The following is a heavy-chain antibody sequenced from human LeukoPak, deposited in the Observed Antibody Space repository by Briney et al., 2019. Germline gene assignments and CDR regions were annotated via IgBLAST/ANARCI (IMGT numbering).Heavy chain of an antibody. D-gene: IGHD6-6*01. Sequence: SETLSLTCTVPGGSISSYYWSWIRQPPGKGLEWIGYIYYSGSTNYNPSLKSRVTISVDTSKNQFSLKLSSVTAADTAVYYCARGEYPHYFDYWGQGTLVTVSS. V-gene: IGHV4-59*01. CDR2: IYYSGST. J-gene: IGHJ4*02. CDR3: ARGEYPHYFDY. CDR1: GGSISSYY.